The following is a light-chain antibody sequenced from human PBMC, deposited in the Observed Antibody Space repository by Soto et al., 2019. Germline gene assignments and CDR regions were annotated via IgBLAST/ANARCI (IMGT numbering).Light chain of an antibody. J-gene: IGKJ1*01. Sequence: DIQMTQSPSSLSAAVGDKVSITCRASQSISVYLDGYQQKPGEAPKLLIYNTSRFHSGVPSRCSGSGSETDFTLTICRLQPEDFATYSSHQSFLTPQTFGPGTTVDSK. CDR3: HQSFLTPQT. CDR2: NTS. CDR1: QSISVY. V-gene: IGKV1-39*01.